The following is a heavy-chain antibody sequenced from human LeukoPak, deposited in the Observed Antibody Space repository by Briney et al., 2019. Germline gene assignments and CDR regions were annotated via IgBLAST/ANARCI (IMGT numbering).Heavy chain of an antibody. CDR2: INYGGST. Sequence: SETLSLTCAVSEMSFSAYYWNWIRQSPGKGLEWIREINYGGSTKYTPSLEGRGTILIDTSKNQFSLKLTSVTAADTAVYYCARGFPPGSGSRGSHAFDVWGQGTMVTVSS. J-gene: IGHJ3*01. V-gene: IGHV4-34*01. CDR3: ARGFPPGSGSRGSHAFDV. D-gene: IGHD6-19*01. CDR1: EMSFSAYY.